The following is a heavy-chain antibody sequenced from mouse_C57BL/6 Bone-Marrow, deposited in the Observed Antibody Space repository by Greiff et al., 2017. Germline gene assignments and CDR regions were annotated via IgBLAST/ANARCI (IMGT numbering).Heavy chain of an antibody. J-gene: IGHJ4*01. CDR2: ISSGSSTI. CDR3: ASSYYGMDY. V-gene: IGHV5-17*01. CDR1: GFTFSDYG. Sequence: EVKLMESGGGLAKPGGSLKLSCAVSGFTFSDYGMHWVRQAPEKGLEWVAYISSGSSTIYYADTVKGRFTISRDNAKNTLFLQMTSLRSEDTAMYYCASSYYGMDYWGQGTSVTVSS.